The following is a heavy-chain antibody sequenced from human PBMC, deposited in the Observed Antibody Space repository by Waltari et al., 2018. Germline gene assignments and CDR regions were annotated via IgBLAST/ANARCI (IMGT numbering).Heavy chain of an antibody. Sequence: QVQLVQSGAEVKKPGASVKVSCKASGYTFTSYGISWVRQAPGQGLEWRGWISAYNVNTNYAQKLQGRVTMTTDTSTSTAYMELRSLRSDDTAVYYCARDENYYDSSGYIFDYWGQGTLVTVSS. CDR1: GYTFTSYG. CDR2: ISAYNVNT. J-gene: IGHJ4*02. D-gene: IGHD3-22*01. CDR3: ARDENYYDSSGYIFDY. V-gene: IGHV1-18*01.